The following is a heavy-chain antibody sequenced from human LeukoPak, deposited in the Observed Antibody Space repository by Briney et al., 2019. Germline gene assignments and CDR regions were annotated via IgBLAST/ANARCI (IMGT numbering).Heavy chain of an antibody. CDR1: GGSFSGYY. J-gene: IGHJ4*02. D-gene: IGHD3-3*01. CDR3: ARRQYDFWSGYQYYFDY. Sequence: SETLSLTCAVYGGSFSGYYWSWIRQPPGKGLEWIGEINHSGSTYYNPSLKSRVTISVDTSKNQFSLKLSSVTAADTAVYYCARRQYDFWSGYQYYFDYWGQGTLVTVSS. CDR2: INHSGST. V-gene: IGHV4-34*01.